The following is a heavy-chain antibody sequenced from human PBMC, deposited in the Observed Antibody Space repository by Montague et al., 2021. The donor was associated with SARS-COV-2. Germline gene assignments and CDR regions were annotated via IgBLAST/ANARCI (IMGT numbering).Heavy chain of an antibody. J-gene: IGHJ6*02. Sequence: SETLSLTCAVYGASFSGYYWNFIRQTPGKGLEWLGEISHSGTTKYNPSLKSRFTISADTSKNQFSLTLTSVTAADTAVYFCARRPGRAWGLDVWGHGTTVTVSS. CDR2: ISHSGTT. CDR3: ARRPGRAWGLDV. D-gene: IGHD3-10*01. CDR1: GASFSGYY. V-gene: IGHV4-34*01.